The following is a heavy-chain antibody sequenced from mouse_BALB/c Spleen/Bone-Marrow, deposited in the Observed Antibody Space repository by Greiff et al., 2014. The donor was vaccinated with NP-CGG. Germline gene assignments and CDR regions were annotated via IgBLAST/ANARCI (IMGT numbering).Heavy chain of an antibody. CDR3: ARLGIRSFDY. Sequence: VQLQQSGADLMKPGASVKISCKATGYRFNSYWIEWVKQRPGHGLEWIGEILPGSGGTNFNEKFKGKATFTAYTSSNTAYMQISSLTSEDSAVYYCARLGIRSFDYWGQGTTLTVSS. CDR2: ILPGSGGT. CDR1: GYRFNSYW. D-gene: IGHD3-1*01. V-gene: IGHV1-9*01. J-gene: IGHJ2*01.